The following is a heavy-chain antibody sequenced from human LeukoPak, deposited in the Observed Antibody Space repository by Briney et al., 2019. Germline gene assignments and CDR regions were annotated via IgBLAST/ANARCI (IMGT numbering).Heavy chain of an antibody. CDR1: GFTFRSYT. V-gene: IGHV3-21*05. J-gene: IGHJ3*02. CDR3: ARHSEGPVNDAFDI. CDR2: LSSSGRYT. D-gene: IGHD2-2*01. Sequence: NPGGSLRLSCAASGFTFRSYTMNWVRQAPGKGLEWVSNLSSSGRYTNYADSVRGRFTISRDNAKKSLYLQMNSLRAEDTAVYYCARHSEGPVNDAFDIWGQGTKVTVSS.